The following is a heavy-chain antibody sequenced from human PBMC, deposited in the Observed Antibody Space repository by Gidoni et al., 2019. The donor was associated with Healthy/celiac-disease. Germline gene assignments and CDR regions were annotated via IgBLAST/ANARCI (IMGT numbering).Heavy chain of an antibody. CDR3: AKGGYFDWLYGPPTDY. D-gene: IGHD3-9*01. V-gene: IGHV3-23*01. CDR1: GFTFSSYA. Sequence: EVQLLESGGGLVQPGGSLRLSCAAHGFTFSSYAMSWVRQAPGKGLEWVSAISGSGGSTYYADSVKGRFTISRDNSKNTLYLQMNSLRAEDTAVYYCAKGGYFDWLYGPPTDYWGQGTLVTVSS. J-gene: IGHJ4*02. CDR2: ISGSGGST.